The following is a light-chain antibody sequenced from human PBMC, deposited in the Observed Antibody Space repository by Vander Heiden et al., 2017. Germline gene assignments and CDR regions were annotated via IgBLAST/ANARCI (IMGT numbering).Light chain of an antibody. Sequence: QSALTPPPSASGSPGQSVTISCTGTSSDVGSYKYVSWYQQHPGKAPKLMIYEVSQRPSGVPDRFSGSKSGNTASLTVSGLQADDEADYFCSSYAGSNNYVFGTGTKVTVL. CDR2: EVS. CDR3: SSYAGSNNYV. J-gene: IGLJ1*01. V-gene: IGLV2-8*01. CDR1: SSDVGSYKY.